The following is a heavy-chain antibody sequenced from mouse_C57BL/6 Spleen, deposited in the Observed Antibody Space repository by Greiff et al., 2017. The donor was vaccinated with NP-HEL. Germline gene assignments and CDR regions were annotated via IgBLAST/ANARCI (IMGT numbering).Heavy chain of an antibody. J-gene: IGHJ2*01. D-gene: IGHD1-1*01. V-gene: IGHV1-82*01. CDR2: IYPGDGDT. CDR3: AREKGLLDD. Sequence: QVQLQQSGPELVKPGASVKISCKASGYAFSSSWMNWVKQRPGKGLEWIGRIYPGDGDTNYNGKFKGKATLTADTSSSTAYMQLSSLTSEDSAVYFCAREKGLLDDWGQGTTLTVSS. CDR1: GYAFSSSW.